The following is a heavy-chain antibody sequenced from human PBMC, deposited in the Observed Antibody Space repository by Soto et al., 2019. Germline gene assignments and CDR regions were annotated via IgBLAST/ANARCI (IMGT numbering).Heavy chain of an antibody. J-gene: IGHJ5*02. CDR1: GGTFSSYA. D-gene: IGHD5-18*01. CDR3: AREIRQLWPQSNWFDP. V-gene: IGHV1-69*13. CDR2: IIPIFGTA. Sequence: SVKVSCKASGGTFSSYAISWVRQAPGQGLEWMGGIIPIFGTANYAQKFQGRVTITADESTSTAYMELSSLRSEDTAVYYCAREIRQLWPQSNWFDPWGQGTLGTVS.